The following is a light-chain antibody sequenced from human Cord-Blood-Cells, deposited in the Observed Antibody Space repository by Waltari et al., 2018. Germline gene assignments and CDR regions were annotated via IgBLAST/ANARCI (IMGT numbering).Light chain of an antibody. CDR1: SSNLGSNT. J-gene: IGLJ2*01. Sequence: QSVLTQPPSASGTPGQRVTISCSGSSSNLGSNTLNWYQHLPGTSPKLLIYSNNQRPSGVPDRFSGSKSGTSASLAISGLQSEDEADYYCAAWDDSLNVVFGGGTKLTVL. V-gene: IGLV1-44*01. CDR2: SNN. CDR3: AAWDDSLNVV.